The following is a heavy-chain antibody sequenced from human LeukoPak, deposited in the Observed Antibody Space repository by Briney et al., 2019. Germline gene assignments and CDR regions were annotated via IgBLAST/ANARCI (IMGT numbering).Heavy chain of an antibody. CDR2: ISGSGGTT. V-gene: IGHV3-23*01. CDR3: AKDPSLLWFGNLFYFDY. Sequence: PGGSLRLSCAASGFSFSTYAVSWVRQAPGKGLEWVSGISGSGGTTFYADSVKGRFTISRDNSKNTLYLQMNSLRAEDTAVYYCAKDPSLLWFGNLFYFDYWGQGTLVTVSS. J-gene: IGHJ4*02. CDR1: GFSFSTYA. D-gene: IGHD3-10*01.